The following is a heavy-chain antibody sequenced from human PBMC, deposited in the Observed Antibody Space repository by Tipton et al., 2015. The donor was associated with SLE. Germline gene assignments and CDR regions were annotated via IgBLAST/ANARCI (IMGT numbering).Heavy chain of an antibody. CDR3: ASAYCGGDCWGPVGTFNI. Sequence: QLVQSGAEVKKPGSSVKVSCKASGGSFIRYVISWVRQAPGQGLEWMGDFNPLFGTADYAQKFLGRIAITTDESTSTAYMELSSLRSEDTAVYYCASAYCGGDCWGPVGTFNIWGQGTMVTVSS. V-gene: IGHV1-69*05. CDR1: GGSFIRYV. D-gene: IGHD2-21*01. CDR2: FNPLFGTA. J-gene: IGHJ3*02.